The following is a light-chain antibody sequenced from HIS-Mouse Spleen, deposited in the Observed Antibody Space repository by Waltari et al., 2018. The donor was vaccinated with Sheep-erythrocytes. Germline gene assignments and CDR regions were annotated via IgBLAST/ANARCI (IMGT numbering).Light chain of an antibody. Sequence: SYELTQPPSVSVSPGQTASITCSGDKLGDKYACWYQPKRGQSPVLVIYQDSKRSSGIPWRFSCSNSGNTATLTLSWTQAMDEADSYCQAWDSSTVVFGGGTKLTVL. J-gene: IGLJ2*01. CDR3: QAWDSSTVV. CDR2: QDS. CDR1: KLGDKY. V-gene: IGLV3-1*01.